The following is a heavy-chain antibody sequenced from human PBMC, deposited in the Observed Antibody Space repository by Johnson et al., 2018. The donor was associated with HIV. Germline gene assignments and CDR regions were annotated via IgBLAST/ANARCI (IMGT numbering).Heavy chain of an antibody. CDR3: AKALYVSSGSGAFDI. CDR2: ISWNSGSI. V-gene: IGHV3-9*01. CDR1: GFSFDDYG. J-gene: IGHJ3*02. Sequence: VQLVESGGGLVQPGRSLRLYCAASGFSFDDYGMHWVRQAPGKGLQWVSGISWNSGSIGYADSVKGRFTISRDNAKNSLYLQMNSLRAEDTAFYYCAKALYVSSGSGAFDIWGQGTMVTVSS. D-gene: IGHD3-22*01.